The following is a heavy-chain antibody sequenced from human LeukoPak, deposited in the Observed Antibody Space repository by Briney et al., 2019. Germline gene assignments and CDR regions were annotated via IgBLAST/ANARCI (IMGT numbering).Heavy chain of an antibody. CDR1: GFTVSTYY. J-gene: IGHJ6*03. Sequence: TGGSLRLSCAVSGFTVSTYYMTWVRQVPGKGLEWVSVIYSGGSTYYAGSVKGRFTISRDNSKNTLYLQMNSLRAEDTAVYYCAREGRDSSGWYFYYYYYMDVWGKGTTVTVSS. D-gene: IGHD6-19*01. V-gene: IGHV3-66*01. CDR3: AREGRDSSGWYFYYYYYMDV. CDR2: IYSGGST.